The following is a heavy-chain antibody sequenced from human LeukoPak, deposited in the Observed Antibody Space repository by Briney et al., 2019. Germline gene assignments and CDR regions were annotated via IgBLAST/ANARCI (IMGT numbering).Heavy chain of an antibody. CDR2: ISGSGHDI. Sequence: GGSLRLSCAASGFTFSDSYMTWVRQAPGKGVEWVAYISGSGHDINYSESAKGRFTISRDNAKNSLYLQMSSLRVEDTAVYYCARASWVVVAATNDYWGQGTLVTVSS. CDR1: GFTFSDSY. D-gene: IGHD2-15*01. CDR3: ARASWVVVAATNDY. V-gene: IGHV3-11*04. J-gene: IGHJ4*02.